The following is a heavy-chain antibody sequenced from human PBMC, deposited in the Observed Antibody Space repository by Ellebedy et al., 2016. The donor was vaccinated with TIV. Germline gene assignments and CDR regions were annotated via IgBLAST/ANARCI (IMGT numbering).Heavy chain of an antibody. J-gene: IGHJ4*02. CDR1: GFTFSSYA. CDR3: ARDRHYYDSSGYYL. V-gene: IGHV3-30-3*01. D-gene: IGHD3-22*01. Sequence: PGGSLRLSCAASGFTFSSYAMHWVRQAPGKGLEWVAVISYDGSNKYYADSVKGRFTISRDNSKNTLYLQMNSLRAEDTAVYYCARDRHYYDSSGYYLWGQGTLVTVSS. CDR2: ISYDGSNK.